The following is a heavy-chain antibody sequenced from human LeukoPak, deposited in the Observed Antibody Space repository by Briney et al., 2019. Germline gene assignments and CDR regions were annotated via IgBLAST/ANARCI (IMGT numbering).Heavy chain of an antibody. CDR2: IYHSGST. Sequence: PSETLSLTCAVSGGSISSSNWWGWVRQPPGKGLEWIGEIYHSGSTNYNPSLKSRVTISVDKSKNQFSLKLSSVTAADTAVYYCARMQRIAVAGTFMISAFDIWGQGTMVTVSS. J-gene: IGHJ3*02. CDR3: ARMQRIAVAGTFMISAFDI. V-gene: IGHV4-4*02. CDR1: GGSISSSNW. D-gene: IGHD6-19*01.